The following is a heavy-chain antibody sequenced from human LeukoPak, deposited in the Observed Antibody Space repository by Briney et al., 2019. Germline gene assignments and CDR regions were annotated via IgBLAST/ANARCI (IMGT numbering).Heavy chain of an antibody. D-gene: IGHD4-23*01. V-gene: IGHV3-48*01. Sequence: PGGSLRLSCAASGFTFSSYSMNWVRQAPGKGLEWVSYISSSSSTIYYADSVKGRFTISRDDAKNSLYLQMNSLRAEDTAVYYCAREPAVVTPFYPFSYNWFDPWGQGTLVTVSS. CDR2: ISSSSSTI. CDR1: GFTFSSYS. J-gene: IGHJ5*02. CDR3: AREPAVVTPFYPFSYNWFDP.